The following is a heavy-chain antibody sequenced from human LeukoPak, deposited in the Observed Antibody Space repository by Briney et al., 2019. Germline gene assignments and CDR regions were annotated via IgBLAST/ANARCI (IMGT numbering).Heavy chain of an antibody. CDR2: IYYSGST. CDR3: ARARGDPYYYGMDV. Sequence: SETLSLTCTVSGGSISSYYWSWIRQPPGKGLEWIGYIYYSGSTNCNPSLKSRVTISVDTSKNQFSLKLSSVTAADTAVYYCARARGDPYYYGMDVWGQGTTVTVSS. D-gene: IGHD3-10*01. CDR1: GGSISSYY. V-gene: IGHV4-59*01. J-gene: IGHJ6*02.